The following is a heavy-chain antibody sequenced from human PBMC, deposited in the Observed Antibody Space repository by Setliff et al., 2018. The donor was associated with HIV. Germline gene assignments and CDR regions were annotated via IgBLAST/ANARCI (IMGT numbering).Heavy chain of an antibody. V-gene: IGHV4-39*01. D-gene: IGHD5-12*01. Sequence: SETLSLTCSVSGGSVIKDNFYWGWIRQAPAKGLEWIGTLYDTGRTSYNPPLKSRVSIFVDTTKNEFSLNLRSVTAADTAVYFCVNSGYDGDYYYYYMDVWGKGTTVTVSS. J-gene: IGHJ6*03. CDR2: LYDTGRT. CDR3: VNSGYDGDYYYYYMDV. CDR1: GGSVIKDNFY.